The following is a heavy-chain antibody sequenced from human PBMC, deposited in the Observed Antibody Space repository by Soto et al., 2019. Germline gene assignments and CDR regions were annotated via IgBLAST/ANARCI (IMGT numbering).Heavy chain of an antibody. J-gene: IGHJ3*02. CDR1: GYTFTSYA. D-gene: IGHD2-15*01. CDR3: ARGLYCSGGSCFNHDAFDI. Sequence: ASVKVSCKASGYTFTSYAMHWVRQAPGQRLEWMGWINAGNGNTKYSQKFQGRVTITRGTSASTAYMELSSLRSEDTAVYYCARGLYCSGGSCFNHDAFDIWGQGTMVTVSS. CDR2: INAGNGNT. V-gene: IGHV1-3*01.